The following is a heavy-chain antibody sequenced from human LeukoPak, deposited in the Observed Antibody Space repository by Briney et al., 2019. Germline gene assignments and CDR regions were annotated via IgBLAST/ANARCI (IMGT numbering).Heavy chain of an antibody. CDR3: ARLLIAMTDY. V-gene: IGHV5-51*01. CDR2: IYPADAET. J-gene: IGHJ4*02. D-gene: IGHD2/OR15-2a*01. Sequence: GEFLKISCKGSGYTFTSYWIGWVRQMPGKGLEWMGIIYPADAETRYSPSFQGQVTISADKSTSTAYLQWSSLRASDTAIYYCARLLIAMTDYWGQGTLVTASS. CDR1: GYTFTSYW.